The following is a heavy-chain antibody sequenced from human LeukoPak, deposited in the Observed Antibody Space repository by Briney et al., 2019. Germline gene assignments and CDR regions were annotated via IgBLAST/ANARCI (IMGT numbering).Heavy chain of an antibody. J-gene: IGHJ4*02. D-gene: IGHD3-3*01. CDR1: DYSISSGYY. CDR3: ARRNHAILGVLIYYFDY. V-gene: IGHV4-38-2*01. CDR2: IYHSGST. Sequence: SETLSLTCAVSDYSISSGYYWDWIRQPPGKGLEWIGGIYHSGSTYYNPSLKSRVTISVDTSKNQFSLKLNSVTAADTAVYYCARRNHAILGVLIYYFDYWSQGTLATVSS.